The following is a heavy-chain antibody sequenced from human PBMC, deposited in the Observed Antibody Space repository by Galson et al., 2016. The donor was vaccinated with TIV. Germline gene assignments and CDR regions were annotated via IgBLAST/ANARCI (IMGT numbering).Heavy chain of an antibody. CDR1: GVTFSLHA. J-gene: IGHJ6*02. CDR3: ARPREGVQHQHYYSMDV. Sequence: SVKVSCKASGVTFSLHAISWVRQAPGQGLEWMGGIIPMFGTANYAQKFQGRATITADESTNTAYMELSSLRSEDAVVYYCARPREGVQHQHYYSMDVWGQGTTITVSS. CDR2: IIPMFGTA. V-gene: IGHV1-69*13. D-gene: IGHD2-2*01.